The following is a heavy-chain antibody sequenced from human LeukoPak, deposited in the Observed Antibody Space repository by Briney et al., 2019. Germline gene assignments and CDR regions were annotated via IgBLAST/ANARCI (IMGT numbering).Heavy chain of an antibody. CDR1: GYSFTNYW. CDR3: AVSRRGGHYYYYYMDV. Sequence: GESVKISCTCSGYSFTNYWIVWVRQMPGKGLERMGVIYPGDSETRYSPSFQGQVTISVDKSISTAYLQWSRLKASGTAMYYCAVSRRGGHYYYYYMDVWGKGTTVTVSS. CDR2: IYPGDSET. D-gene: IGHD5/OR15-5a*01. J-gene: IGHJ6*03. V-gene: IGHV5-51*01.